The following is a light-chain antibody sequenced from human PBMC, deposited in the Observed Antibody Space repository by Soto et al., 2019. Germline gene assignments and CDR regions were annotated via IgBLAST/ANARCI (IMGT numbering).Light chain of an antibody. J-gene: IGLJ1*01. CDR3: AAWDDRLSGHV. Sequence: QSVLTQPPSASGTPGQRVTISCSGSSSNIGSNYVYWYQQLPGTAPKLLIYRNNQRPSGVPDRFSGSKSGTSASLAISGLRSEDEADYHCAAWDDRLSGHVFGNATKVTV. V-gene: IGLV1-47*01. CDR2: RNN. CDR1: SSNIGSNY.